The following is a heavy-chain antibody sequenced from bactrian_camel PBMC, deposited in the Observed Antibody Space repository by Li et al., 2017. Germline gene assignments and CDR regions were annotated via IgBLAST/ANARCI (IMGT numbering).Heavy chain of an antibody. CDR2: ISVDGST. D-gene: IGHD1*01. CDR1: GYSYNRYC. Sequence: HVQLVESGGGSVQAGGSLRVSCRYSGYSYNRYCMGWFRQAPGKEREGVAAISVDGSTAYADSVKGRFTVSRDNAKNSIDLQMNSLKPDDTAVYYCAATGQMLSVAGCRTQGTQVTVS. V-gene: IGHV3S55*01. J-gene: IGHJ4*01.